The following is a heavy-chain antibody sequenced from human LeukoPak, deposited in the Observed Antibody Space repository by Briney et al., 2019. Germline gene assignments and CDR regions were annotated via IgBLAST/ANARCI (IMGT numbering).Heavy chain of an antibody. V-gene: IGHV4-59*08. CDR2: ISYSGTT. D-gene: IGHD3-10*01. CDR3: ARREVEMRASASGNWLGP. CDR1: GGSISSSY. Sequence: SETLSLTCTVSGGSISSSYWNWVRQPPGKGLEWIGRISYSGTTNYNPSLKSRVTISSDTSKNQFSLKLTSVTAADTAVYYCARREVEMRASASGNWLGPWGQGTLVTVSS. J-gene: IGHJ5*02.